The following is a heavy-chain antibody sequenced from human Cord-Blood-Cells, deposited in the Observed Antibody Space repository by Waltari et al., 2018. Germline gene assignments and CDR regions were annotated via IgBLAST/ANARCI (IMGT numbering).Heavy chain of an antibody. V-gene: IGHV3-23*01. D-gene: IGHD1-7*01. Sequence: EVQLLESGGGLVQPGGSLGLSCASSGFTFSTHALHWVRQAPGKGLEWVSAISGSGGSTYYADSVKGRFTISRDNSKNTLYLQMNSLRAEDTAVYYCAKLYNWNYYFDYWGQGTLVTVSS. J-gene: IGHJ4*02. CDR2: ISGSGGST. CDR1: GFTFSTHA. CDR3: AKLYNWNYYFDY.